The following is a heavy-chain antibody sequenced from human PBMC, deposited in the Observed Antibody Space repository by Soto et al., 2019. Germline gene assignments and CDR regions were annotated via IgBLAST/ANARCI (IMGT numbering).Heavy chain of an antibody. J-gene: IGHJ3*02. V-gene: IGHV5-51*01. Sequence: VAALQISCERSVESLTSYRSAPSRQMTKKGLEWMGIIYPGDSDTRYSPSFQGQVTISADKSISTAYLQWSSLKASDTAMYYCARLGDSSGYYLVSGAFDIWGQGTMVTVSS. CDR2: IYPGDSDT. D-gene: IGHD3-22*01. CDR3: ARLGDSSGYYLVSGAFDI. CDR1: VESLTSYR.